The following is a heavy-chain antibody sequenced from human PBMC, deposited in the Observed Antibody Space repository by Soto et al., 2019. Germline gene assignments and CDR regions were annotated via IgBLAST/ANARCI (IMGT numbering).Heavy chain of an antibody. CDR1: GFTFSSYA. CDR3: AKDRTGDGWYLAFDAFDI. D-gene: IGHD6-19*01. V-gene: IGHV3-23*01. Sequence: GGSLRLSCAASGFTFSSYAMSWVRQAPGKGLEWVSAISGSGGSTYYADSVKGRFTISRDNSKNTLYLQMNSLRAEDTAVYYCAKDRTGDGWYLAFDAFDIWGQGTMVTVSS. J-gene: IGHJ3*02. CDR2: ISGSGGST.